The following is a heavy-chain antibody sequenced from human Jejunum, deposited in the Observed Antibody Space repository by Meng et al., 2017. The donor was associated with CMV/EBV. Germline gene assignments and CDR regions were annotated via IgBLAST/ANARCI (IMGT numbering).Heavy chain of an antibody. Sequence: EGQLEERGGSLVQPGGFSRLSCATSGFTFSSYWMQWVRQAPGKGLVWVSRINSDGSSTSYADSVKGRFTISRDNAKNTLYLQMNSLRAEDTAVYYCAREVGAQDYWGQGTLVTVSS. CDR2: INSDGSST. CDR3: AREVGAQDY. V-gene: IGHV3-74*01. CDR1: GFTFSSYW. D-gene: IGHD6-6*01. J-gene: IGHJ4*02.